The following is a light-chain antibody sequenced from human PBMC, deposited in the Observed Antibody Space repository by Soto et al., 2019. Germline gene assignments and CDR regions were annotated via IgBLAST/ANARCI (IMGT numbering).Light chain of an antibody. CDR2: GAS. V-gene: IGKV3-20*01. CDR1: QSVSSSY. J-gene: IGKJ1*01. Sequence: EIVLTQSPGTLSLSPGERATLSCRASQSVSSSYLAWYQQKPGQAPRLLIYGASSRATGIPDRFSGSGSGTDFTLTISRLEPEDFAVYYCQQYYKTPPPTFGQGTRVEIK. CDR3: QQYYKTPPPT.